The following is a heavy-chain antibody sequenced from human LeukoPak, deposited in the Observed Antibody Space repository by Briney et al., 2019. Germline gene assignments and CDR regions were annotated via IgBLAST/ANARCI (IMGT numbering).Heavy chain of an antibody. Sequence: PGGSLRLSCAASGFTFSSYAMHWVRQAPGKGLEWVAVISYDGSNKYYADSVKGRFTISRDNSKNTLYLQMNSLRAEDTAVYYCANGGYYDSSGAPSFDYWGQGTLVTVSS. D-gene: IGHD3-22*01. CDR1: GFTFSSYA. V-gene: IGHV3-30-3*01. J-gene: IGHJ4*02. CDR3: ANGGYYDSSGAPSFDY. CDR2: ISYDGSNK.